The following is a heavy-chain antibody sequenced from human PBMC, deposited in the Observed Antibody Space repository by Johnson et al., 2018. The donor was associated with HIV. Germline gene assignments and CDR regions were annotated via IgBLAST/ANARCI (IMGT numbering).Heavy chain of an antibody. CDR1: GFAVSSNY. J-gene: IGHJ3*02. Sequence: EVQLVESGGGLVRPGGSLRLSCAASGFAVSSNYMNWVRQTPGKGLEWVSILYSAGSAYYADSVKGRFTISRDNSKNTLYLQMNSLRPDDTAIYYCARVRAGRENAFDIWGQGTMVTVSS. CDR2: LYSAGSA. D-gene: IGHD1-26*01. V-gene: IGHV3-66*02. CDR3: ARVRAGRENAFDI.